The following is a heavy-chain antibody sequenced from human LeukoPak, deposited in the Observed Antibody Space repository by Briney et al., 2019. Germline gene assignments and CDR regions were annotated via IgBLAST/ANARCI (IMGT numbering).Heavy chain of an antibody. D-gene: IGHD2-21*02. CDR1: GFTFSSHS. CDR2: ISSTSSYI. J-gene: IGHJ5*01. V-gene: IGHV3-21*01. Sequence: GGSLRLSCAASGFTFSSHSMNWVRQAPGMGLEWVSSISSTSSYIYYTDTVKGRFTISRDNAKNSLYLQMNSLRAEDTAVYYCARGPSCGGDCYSSWFDSWGQGTLVTVSS. CDR3: ARGPSCGGDCYSSWFDS.